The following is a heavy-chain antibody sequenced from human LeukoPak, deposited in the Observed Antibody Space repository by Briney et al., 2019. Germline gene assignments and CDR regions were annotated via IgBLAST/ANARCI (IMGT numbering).Heavy chain of an antibody. Sequence: ASETLSLTCAVYGGSFSGYYWSWIRQPPGKGLEWIVEINHSGSTNYNPSLKSRVTISVDTSKNQFSLKLSSVTAADTAVYYCARGGLLLWFGELFPPYFDYWGQGTLVTVSS. CDR2: INHSGST. V-gene: IGHV4-34*01. CDR1: GGSFSGYY. D-gene: IGHD3-10*01. J-gene: IGHJ4*02. CDR3: ARGGLLLWFGELFPPYFDY.